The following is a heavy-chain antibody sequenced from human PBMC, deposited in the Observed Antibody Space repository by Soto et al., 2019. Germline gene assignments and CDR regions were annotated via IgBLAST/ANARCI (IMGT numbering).Heavy chain of an antibody. Sequence: EVQLVESGGGLVKPGGSLRLSCAASGFTFNKAWMTWVRQAPGKGLEWVGRIKSKIDGGTTDHAAPVKGRFSISRDESKNTLQMSSLKIEDTAVCNCSTDPQKLCSRLTFGELSFSDNWGQGSLVTVSS. J-gene: IGHJ4*02. CDR3: STDPQKLCSRLTFGELSFSDN. D-gene: IGHD3-16*02. CDR1: GFTFNKAW. V-gene: IGHV3-15*01. CDR2: IKSKIDGGTT.